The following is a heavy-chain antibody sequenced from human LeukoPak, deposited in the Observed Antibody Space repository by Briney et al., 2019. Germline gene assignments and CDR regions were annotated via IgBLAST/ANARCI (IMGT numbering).Heavy chain of an antibody. J-gene: IGHJ4*02. V-gene: IGHV3-23*01. Sequence: GGSLRLSCAASGFTFSSYAMSWVRQAPGKGLECISGFSGSGGSTYYADSVKGRFTISRDNSKNTLYLQMNSLRAEDTAVYYCAREWYSSGWYHYWGQGTLVTVSS. CDR3: AREWYSSGWYHY. D-gene: IGHD6-19*01. CDR2: FSGSGGST. CDR1: GFTFSSYA.